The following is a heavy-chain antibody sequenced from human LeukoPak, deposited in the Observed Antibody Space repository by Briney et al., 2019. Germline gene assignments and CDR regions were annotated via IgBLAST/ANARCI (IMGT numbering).Heavy chain of an antibody. V-gene: IGHV3-43*02. D-gene: IGHD4-23*01. CDR3: GRDHVYGGADY. CDR1: GFTFDRFA. Sequence: GGSLRLSCAASGFTFDRFAMHWVRQAPGKGLEWVSLISGDGFTAYYVDSVKGRFTMSRDNSKNSLYLQMKSLRTEDTALYYCGRDHVYGGADYWGQGTLVTVSS. J-gene: IGHJ4*02. CDR2: ISGDGFTA.